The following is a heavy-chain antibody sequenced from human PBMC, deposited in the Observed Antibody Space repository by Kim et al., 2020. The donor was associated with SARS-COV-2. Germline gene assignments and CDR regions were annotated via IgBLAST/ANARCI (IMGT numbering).Heavy chain of an antibody. CDR1: GFTFSSYA. V-gene: IGHV3-23*01. CDR2: ISGSGGST. CDR3: AKVAVVVVGATQGGYGMDV. J-gene: IGHJ6*02. Sequence: GGSLRLSCAASGFTFSSYAMSWVRQAPGKGLGWVSAISGSGGSTYYADSVKGRFTISRDNSKNTLYLQMNSLRAEDTAVYYCAKVAVVVVGATQGGYGMDVWGQGTTVTVSS. D-gene: IGHD2-15*01.